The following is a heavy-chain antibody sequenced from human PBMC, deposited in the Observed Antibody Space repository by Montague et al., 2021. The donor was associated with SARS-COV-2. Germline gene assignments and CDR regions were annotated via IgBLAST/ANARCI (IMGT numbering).Heavy chain of an antibody. CDR3: ARTNYDFWRGHQRGGGFDI. CDR2: LFYSVNT. V-gene: IGHV4-39*01. Sequence: SETLSLTCTVSGGSISSSDYYWGWIRQPPGKGLEWIGSLFYSVNTYYNPSLKSRVTISVDTSKNQFSLKLSSVTAADTAVYYCARTNYDFWRGHQRGGGFDIWGQGTMVTVSS. CDR1: GGSISSSDYY. J-gene: IGHJ3*02. D-gene: IGHD3-3*01.